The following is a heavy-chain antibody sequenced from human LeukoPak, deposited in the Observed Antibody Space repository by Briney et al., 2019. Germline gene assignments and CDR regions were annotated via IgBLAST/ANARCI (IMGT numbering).Heavy chain of an antibody. CDR1: GFTVSSNY. D-gene: IGHD5-24*01. J-gene: IGHJ4*02. CDR2: IYGGGNI. CDR3: ARGAGYNYPYYFDY. V-gene: IGHV3-53*01. Sequence: GGSLRLSCAASGFTVSSNYMNWVRQAPGKGLEWVSVIYGGGNIYYADSVKGRFTISRDNSENTLYLQMNSLRAEDTAVYYCARGAGYNYPYYFDYWGQGTLVTVSS.